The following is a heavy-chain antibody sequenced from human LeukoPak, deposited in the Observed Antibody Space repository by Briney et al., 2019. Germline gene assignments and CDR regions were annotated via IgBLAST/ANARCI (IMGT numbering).Heavy chain of an antibody. CDR2: ISGSGGST. V-gene: IGHV3-23*01. D-gene: IGHD6-19*01. CDR1: GFTFSSYA. J-gene: IGHJ4*02. CDR3: AKGLSSGWYATDY. Sequence: PGGSLRLSCAASGFTFSSYAMSWVRLAPGKGLEWVSAISGSGGSTYYADSVKGRFTISRDNSKNTLYLQMNSLRAEDTAVYYCAKGLSSGWYATDYWGQGTLVTVSS.